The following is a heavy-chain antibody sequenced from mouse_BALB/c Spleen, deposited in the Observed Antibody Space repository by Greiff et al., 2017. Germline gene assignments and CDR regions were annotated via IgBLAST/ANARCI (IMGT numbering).Heavy chain of an antibody. CDR1: GFTFSSYA. Sequence: EVKVVESGGGLVKPGGSLKLSCAASGFTFSSYAMSWVRQTPEKRLEWVATISSGGSYTYYPDSVKGRFTISRDNAKNTLYLQMSSLKSEDTAMYYCARHDRYGPYYAMDYWGQGTSVTVSS. V-gene: IGHV5-6*03. CDR2: ISSGGSYT. J-gene: IGHJ4*01. D-gene: IGHD2-14*01. CDR3: ARHDRYGPYYAMDY.